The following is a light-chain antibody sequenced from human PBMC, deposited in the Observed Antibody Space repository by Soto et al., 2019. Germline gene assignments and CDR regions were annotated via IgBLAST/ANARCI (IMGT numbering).Light chain of an antibody. J-gene: IGKJ1*01. Sequence: PGERVTLSCRASQSVSSSYLTWYQQKPGQAPRLLIYGASTRATSIPARFSGSGSGTDFTLTISSLQPEDFAVYYCQQYYDWPPWTFGQGTKVDIK. V-gene: IGKV3D-7*01. CDR2: GAS. CDR3: QQYYDWPPWT. CDR1: QSVSSSY.